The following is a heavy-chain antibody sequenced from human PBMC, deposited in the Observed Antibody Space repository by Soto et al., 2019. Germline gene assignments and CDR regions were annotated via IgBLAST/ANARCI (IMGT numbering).Heavy chain of an antibody. CDR3: ARKEAMKPHFDS. Sequence: SETLSLTCTVSGGSISSANYYWNWIRQSPGKGLEWIGYIYYSGSAYYNPSLKSRATISLDTSKNQCSLTVSSVTAADTAVYYCARKEAMKPHFDSWGQGTLVTVSS. CDR1: GGSISSANYY. V-gene: IGHV4-30-4*01. CDR2: IYYSGSA. J-gene: IGHJ4*02.